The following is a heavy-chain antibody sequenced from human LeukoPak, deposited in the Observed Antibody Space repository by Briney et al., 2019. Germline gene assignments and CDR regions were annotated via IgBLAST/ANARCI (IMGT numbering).Heavy chain of an antibody. CDR3: ARLVKLGGEFDY. CDR1: LGSICSSRYY. D-gene: IGHD3-16*01. V-gene: IGHV4-39*01. CDR2: IYYSGST. Sequence: SEALSLTCIVSLGSICSSRYYGGWVRQPPGKGLEWIGSIYYSGSTYYNPSLKSRATISVDTSKNQFSLKLSSVAAADTAVYYCARLVKLGGEFDYWGQGTLVTVSS. J-gene: IGHJ4*02.